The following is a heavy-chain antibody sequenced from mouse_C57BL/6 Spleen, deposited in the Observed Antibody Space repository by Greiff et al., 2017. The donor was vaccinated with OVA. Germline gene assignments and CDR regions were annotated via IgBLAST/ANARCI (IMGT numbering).Heavy chain of an antibody. CDR2: IWWDVDK. CDR3: ARMGGSDQAGLAY. Sequence: QVTLKESGPGILQPSQTLSLSCSFSGFSLSTFGMGVGWIRQPSGKGLEWLAHIWWDVDKCYNPALKSRLTISKDTSKNQVFLKIANVDTADTATYDCARMGGSDQAGLAYWGQGTLVTVSA. CDR1: GFSLSTFGMG. J-gene: IGHJ3*01. V-gene: IGHV8-8*01. D-gene: IGHD1-1*01.